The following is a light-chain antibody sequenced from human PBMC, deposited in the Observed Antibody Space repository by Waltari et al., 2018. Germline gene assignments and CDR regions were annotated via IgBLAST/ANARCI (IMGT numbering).Light chain of an antibody. CDR1: QAIRNA. V-gene: IGKV1-NL1*01. J-gene: IGKJ1*01. CDR2: AAS. CDR3: QQYDVLATVGPTWT. Sequence: DIQMTQSPSSLSASVGDRVPLSCRASQAIRNALAWYQQKPGKAPKLLLFAASRFDNGVPSSFSGSGSGADYTRTISSLQPEDFATYDSQQYDVLATVGPTWTFGQGTRVDI.